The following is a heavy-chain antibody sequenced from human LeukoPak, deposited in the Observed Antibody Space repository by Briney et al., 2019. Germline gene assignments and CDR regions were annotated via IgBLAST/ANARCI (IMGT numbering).Heavy chain of an antibody. V-gene: IGHV4/OR15-8*01. CDR2: IHHDGRI. CDR1: GGSIDSTNW. Sequence: SETLSLTCDVSGGSIDSTNWWNWVRQPPGKGLEWIGEIHHDGRINYNPSLKSRVTLSVDKSKKQFSLRLNSVTAADTAMYYCARSHDHLWGNYPDYWGQGTLVTVSS. J-gene: IGHJ4*02. D-gene: IGHD3-16*02. CDR3: ARSHDHLWGNYPDY.